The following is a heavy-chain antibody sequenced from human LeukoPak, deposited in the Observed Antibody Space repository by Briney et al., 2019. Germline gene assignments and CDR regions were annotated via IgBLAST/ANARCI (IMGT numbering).Heavy chain of an antibody. J-gene: IGHJ4*02. CDR1: GFTFSTYW. V-gene: IGHV3-23*01. CDR2: ITSSGRST. CDR3: AKDLDGSGLYGGLDY. D-gene: IGHD6-19*01. Sequence: PGGSLRLSCAASGFTFSTYWMHWVRQAPGKGLEWVSGITSSGRSTYYADSVKGRFTISRDNSENTLYLQMNTLRGDDTAVYYCAKDLDGSGLYGGLDYWGQGILVTVSS.